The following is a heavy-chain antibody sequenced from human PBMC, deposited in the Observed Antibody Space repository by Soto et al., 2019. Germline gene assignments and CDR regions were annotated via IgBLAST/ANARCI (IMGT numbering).Heavy chain of an antibody. CDR1: GGSISVYY. Sequence: PSETLSLTCTISGGSISVYYWSWIRQSPRQGLGWIGYVYDNGRPYYSPSLKSRVIISADTSKNQISLKLTSATAADTAVYYCARGVGSSPPQYWGRGAPVTVSS. V-gene: IGHV4-59*01. CDR2: VYDNGRP. J-gene: IGHJ4*02. CDR3: ARGVGSSPPQY. D-gene: IGHD1-26*01.